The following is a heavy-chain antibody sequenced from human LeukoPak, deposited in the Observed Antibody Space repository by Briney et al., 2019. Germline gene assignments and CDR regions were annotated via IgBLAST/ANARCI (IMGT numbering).Heavy chain of an antibody. CDR2: INGDGSAT. J-gene: IGHJ3*02. CDR1: GFTFRSCW. Sequence: GGSLRLSCAASGFTFRSCWMHWVRQGPGKELVWVSRINGDGSATNYADSVRGRFTISRDNAKNTLYLQMNSLRADDSAVYYCASLVGGYYPPVEAFDIWGQGTMVTVSS. V-gene: IGHV3-74*01. D-gene: IGHD3-3*01. CDR3: ASLVGGYYPPVEAFDI.